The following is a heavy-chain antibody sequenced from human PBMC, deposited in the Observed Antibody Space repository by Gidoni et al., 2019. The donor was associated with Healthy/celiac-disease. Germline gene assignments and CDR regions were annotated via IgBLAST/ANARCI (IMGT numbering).Heavy chain of an antibody. J-gene: IGHJ4*02. CDR1: GGSLSNSRYY. CDR2: IYYSWSP. D-gene: IGHD2-15*01. CDR3: ARLSSYGGNSYRERYLDY. V-gene: IGHV4-39*07. Sequence: QLHLQESGPGLVKPSETLSLTCPVSGGSLSNSRYYWGWSRQPPGKVLEWIGSIYYSWSPDYNPSLKSRVTIAVDTSKNQFSLKLSSVTAADTAVYYCARLSSYGGNSYRERYLDYWGQGTLVTVSS.